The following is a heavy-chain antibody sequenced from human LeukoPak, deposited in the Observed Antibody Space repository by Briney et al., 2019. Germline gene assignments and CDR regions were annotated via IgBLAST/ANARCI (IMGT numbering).Heavy chain of an antibody. V-gene: IGHV3-53*01. CDR1: GFTVSNYY. CDR3: ASGKYGTSSLDY. CDR2: IYSGGTK. D-gene: IGHD6-6*01. J-gene: IGHJ4*02. Sequence: GGSLRLSCAVSGFTVSNYYMSWVRQAPGKGLEWVSIIYSGGTKYYADSVKGRFTISRDNSKNTQYLQMNSLRVEDTAVYYRASGKYGTSSLDYWGQGTLVTVSS.